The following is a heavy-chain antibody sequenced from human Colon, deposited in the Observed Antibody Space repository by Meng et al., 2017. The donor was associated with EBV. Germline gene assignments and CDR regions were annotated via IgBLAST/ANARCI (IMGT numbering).Heavy chain of an antibody. Sequence: SGTFSLPGSFSGGSMCSRTWGSWAPHPQGKGLEWIGEIYQSGSPNYNPSLKSRVTISVDESKNQFSLRLSSVTAADTAVYYCARVGAYCGGDCYHPRWGQGTLVTVSS. CDR1: GGSMCSRTW. CDR3: ARVGAYCGGDCYHPR. D-gene: IGHD2-21*02. V-gene: IGHV4-4*02. J-gene: IGHJ4*02. CDR2: IYQSGSP.